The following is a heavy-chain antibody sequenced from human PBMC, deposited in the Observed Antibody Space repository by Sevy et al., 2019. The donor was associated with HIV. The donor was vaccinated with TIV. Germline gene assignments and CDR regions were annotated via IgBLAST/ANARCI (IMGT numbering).Heavy chain of an antibody. J-gene: IGHJ5*02. D-gene: IGHD3-22*01. CDR2: ISKDGTNK. Sequence: GGSLRLSCSASGFNISPYALHWVRQTPGKGLQWLAVISKDGTNKDYADFVKGRFSLSRDNSKNTLYLQMGNLGPEDTAVYYCAKEGYYYDSHSADWFDPWGQGTLVTVSS. CDR1: GFNISPYA. CDR3: AKEGYYYDSHSADWFDP. V-gene: IGHV3-30*04.